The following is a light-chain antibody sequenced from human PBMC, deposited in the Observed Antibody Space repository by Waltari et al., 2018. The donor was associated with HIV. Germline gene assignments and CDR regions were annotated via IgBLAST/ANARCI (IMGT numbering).Light chain of an antibody. Sequence: PASVSGSPGQSITISCSGTSTDIGGYIYVSWYQQHPGKAPKLVIYEVANRPSGISNRFSGSKSGNTASLTISGLQTEDEADYYCSSFTSSSFWVFGGGTKLTVL. V-gene: IGLV2-14*01. CDR3: SSFTSSSFWV. J-gene: IGLJ3*02. CDR2: EVA. CDR1: STDIGGYIY.